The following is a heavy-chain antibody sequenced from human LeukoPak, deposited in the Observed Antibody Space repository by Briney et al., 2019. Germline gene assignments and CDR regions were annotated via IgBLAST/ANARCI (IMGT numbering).Heavy chain of an antibody. Sequence: SETLSLTCTVSGGSISSYYWSWIRQPAGKGLEWIGRIYTSGSTNYNPSLKSRVTMSVDTSKNQFSLKLSSVTAADTAVYYCARDKRYCGGDCYLLDYWGQGTLVTVAS. D-gene: IGHD2-21*02. CDR3: ARDKRYCGGDCYLLDY. CDR2: IYTSGST. CDR1: GGSISSYY. J-gene: IGHJ4*02. V-gene: IGHV4-4*07.